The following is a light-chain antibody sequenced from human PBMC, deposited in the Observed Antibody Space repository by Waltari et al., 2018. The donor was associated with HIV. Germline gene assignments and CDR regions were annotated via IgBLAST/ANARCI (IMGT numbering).Light chain of an antibody. CDR2: WAS. V-gene: IGKV4-1*01. CDR1: QSTFYKSNNKND. Sequence: IEMPQSPGPLTVSLVSRATIPSNFSQSTFYKSNNKNDLAWYQQELGQPPTLLFYWASTRQSGVPDRFSGGGSGTDFTLTISSLQAEDVGIYYCQQYFQPPLTFGPGTKV. J-gene: IGKJ3*01. CDR3: QQYFQPPLT.